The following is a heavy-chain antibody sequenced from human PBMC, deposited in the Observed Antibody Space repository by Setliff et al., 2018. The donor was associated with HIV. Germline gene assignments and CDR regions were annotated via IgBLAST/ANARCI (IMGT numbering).Heavy chain of an antibody. CDR3: ARGADILTGYYALDY. Sequence: SETLSLTCVVSGYSISSNDWWGWIRQSPGKGLEWIGYIYYSGSIYYNPSLKSRVTMSVDTSKNQFSLKLSSVTAADTAVYYCARGADILTGYYALDYWGQGTLVTVSS. V-gene: IGHV4-28*05. CDR1: GYSISSNDW. D-gene: IGHD3-9*01. CDR2: IYYSGSI. J-gene: IGHJ4*02.